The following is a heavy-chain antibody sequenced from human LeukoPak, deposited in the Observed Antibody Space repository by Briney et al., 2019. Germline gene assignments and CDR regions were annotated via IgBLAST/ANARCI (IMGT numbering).Heavy chain of an antibody. V-gene: IGHV1-69*05. J-gene: IGHJ5*02. CDR3: ARSKNYYDSSGYYREPPPNWFDP. CDR1: GGTFSSYA. Sequence: GASVKVSCKASGGTFSSYAISWVRQAPGQGPEWMGGIIPIFGTANYAQKFQGRVTITTDESTSTAYMELSSLRSEDTAVYYCARSKNYYDSSGYYREPPPNWFDPWGQGTLVTVSS. D-gene: IGHD3-22*01. CDR2: IIPIFGTA.